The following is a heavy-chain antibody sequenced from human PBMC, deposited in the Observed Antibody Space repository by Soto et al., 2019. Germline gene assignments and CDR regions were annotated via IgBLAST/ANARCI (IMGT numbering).Heavy chain of an antibody. CDR3: ARLYSSGWYDY. D-gene: IGHD6-19*01. CDR2: IYYSGST. V-gene: IGHV4-39*01. CDR1: GGSISSSSYY. J-gene: IGHJ4*02. Sequence: QLQLQESGPGLVKPSETLSLTCTVSGGSISSSSYYWGWIRQPPGKGLEWIGSIYYSGSTYYNPSVKRRVTISVDTSKNLFSLKLSSVTAADTAVYYCARLYSSGWYDYWGQGTLVTVSS.